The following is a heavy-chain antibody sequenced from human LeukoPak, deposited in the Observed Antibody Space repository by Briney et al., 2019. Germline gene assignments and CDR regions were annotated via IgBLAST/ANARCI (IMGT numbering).Heavy chain of an antibody. J-gene: IGHJ4*02. CDR3: AREDHEDTAMPN. CDR2: IYYSGST. CDR1: GGSISGYY. Sequence: SETLSLTCTVSGGSISGYYWSWIRQPPGEGLEGIGYIYYSGSTNYNPSLKSRVTISVDTSKNQFSLKLSSVTAADTAVYYCAREDHEDTAMPNWGQGTLVTVSS. V-gene: IGHV4-59*01. D-gene: IGHD5-18*01.